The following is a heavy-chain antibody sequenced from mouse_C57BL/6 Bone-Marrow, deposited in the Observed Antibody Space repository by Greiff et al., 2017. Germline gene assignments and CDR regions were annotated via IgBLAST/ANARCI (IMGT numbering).Heavy chain of an antibody. CDR2: ISSGSSTI. V-gene: IGHV5-17*01. Sequence: DVMLVESGGGLVKPGGSLKLSCAASGFTFSDYGMHWVRQAPEKGLEWVAYISSGSSTIYYADTVKGRFTISRDNAKNTLFLQMTSLRSEDTAMXYCARQRGAMDYWGQGTSVTVSS. CDR3: ARQRGAMDY. CDR1: GFTFSDYG. J-gene: IGHJ4*01.